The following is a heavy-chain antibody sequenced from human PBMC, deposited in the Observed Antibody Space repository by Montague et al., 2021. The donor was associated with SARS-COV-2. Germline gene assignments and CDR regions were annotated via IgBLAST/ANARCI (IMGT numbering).Heavy chain of an antibody. CDR2: IYSSGST. CDR3: VRGHYCPTYGCYGNYFDA. J-gene: IGHJ5*02. Sequence: SETLSLTCTVAGDSVSNDGQYWNWLRQPPGKGLEWIGYIYSSGSTHYTPSLKSRVAISLDTSKNQFFLKLDSVTAADTAVYYCVRGHYCPTYGCYGNYFDAWGQGALVVVSS. CDR1: GDSVSNDGQY. V-gene: IGHV4-61*08. D-gene: IGHD2-15*01.